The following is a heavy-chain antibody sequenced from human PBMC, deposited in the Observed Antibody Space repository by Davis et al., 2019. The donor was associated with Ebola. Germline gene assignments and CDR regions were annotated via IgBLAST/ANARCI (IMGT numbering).Heavy chain of an antibody. V-gene: IGHV4-39*07. CDR3: ARGDWLYYYGMDV. D-gene: IGHD2-21*01. CDR1: GGSISSSSYY. CDR2: IYYSGGT. Sequence: SETLSLTCTVSGGSISSSSYYWGWIRQPPGKGLEWIGSIYYSGGTYYNPSLKSRVTISVDTSKNQFSLKLSSVTAADTAVYYCARGDWLYYYGMDVWGQGTTVTVSS. J-gene: IGHJ6*02.